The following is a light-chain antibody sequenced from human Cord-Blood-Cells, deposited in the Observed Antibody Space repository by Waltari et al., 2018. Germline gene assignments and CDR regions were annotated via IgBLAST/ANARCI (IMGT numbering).Light chain of an antibody. CDR1: SRDVGGYTY. CDR2: DVS. V-gene: IGLV2-11*01. CDR3: CSYAGSYTYV. Sequence: QSALTHPRSVSGSPGQSVPLACTGTSRDVGGYTYVSWYQQHPGKAPKLMIYDVSKRPSGVPDRFSGSKSGNTASLTISGLQAEDEADYYCCSYAGSYTYVFGTGTKVTVL. J-gene: IGLJ1*01.